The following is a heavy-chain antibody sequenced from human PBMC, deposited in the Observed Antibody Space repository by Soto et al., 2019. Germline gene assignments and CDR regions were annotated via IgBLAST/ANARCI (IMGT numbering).Heavy chain of an antibody. V-gene: IGHV4-39*01. J-gene: IGHJ4*02. Sequence: SETLSLTCIVSGDSINSTSYYWGWIRQPPGQGLEWIASIYFSGSTYNNPSLKSRLTVSVDTSKSQFSLKLSSVTAADTALYYCARQRIVAAGTFVDYWGQGSLVTVSS. CDR3: ARQRIVAAGTFVDY. CDR2: IYFSGST. D-gene: IGHD6-13*01. CDR1: GDSINSTSYY.